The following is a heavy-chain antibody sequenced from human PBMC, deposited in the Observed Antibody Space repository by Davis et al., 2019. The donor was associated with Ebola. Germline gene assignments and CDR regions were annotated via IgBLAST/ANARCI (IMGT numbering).Heavy chain of an antibody. D-gene: IGHD3-10*01. V-gene: IGHV4-34*01. Sequence: SETLSLTCAVYGGSFSGYYWSWIRQPPGKGLEWIGELNHSGSTNYNPSLKSRVTISVDTSKNQFSLKLSSVTAADTAVYYCARDLRAYYYGSGSYLNWFDPWGQGTLVTVSS. J-gene: IGHJ5*02. CDR2: LNHSGST. CDR3: ARDLRAYYYGSGSYLNWFDP. CDR1: GGSFSGYY.